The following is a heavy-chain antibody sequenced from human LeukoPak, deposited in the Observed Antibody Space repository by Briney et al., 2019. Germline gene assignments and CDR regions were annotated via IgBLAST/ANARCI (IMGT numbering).Heavy chain of an antibody. CDR2: ISSSSSTI. J-gene: IGHJ4*02. D-gene: IGHD3-3*01. CDR3: ARQQAATLYLSGSGYEYYFDY. Sequence: PGGSLRLSCAASGFTFSTYSMNWVRQAPGKGLEWVSYISSSSSTIYYADSVKGRFTISRDNAKNSLYLQMNSLRAEDTAVYYCARQQAATLYLSGSGYEYYFDYWGQGTLVTVSS. CDR1: GFTFSTYS. V-gene: IGHV3-48*01.